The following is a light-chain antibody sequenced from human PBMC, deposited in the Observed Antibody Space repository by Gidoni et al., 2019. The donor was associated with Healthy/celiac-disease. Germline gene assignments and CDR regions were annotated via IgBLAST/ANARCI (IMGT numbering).Light chain of an antibody. V-gene: IGLV2-11*01. CDR1: SSDVGGYNY. CDR3: CSYAGSYSVV. Sequence: SALTQPRPVSGSPGQSVTISCTGTSSDVGGYNYVSWYQQHPGKAPKLLIYDVSKRPSGVPDRFSGPKSGNTASLTISGLQAEDEADYYCCSYAGSYSVVFGGGTKLTVL. J-gene: IGLJ2*01. CDR2: DVS.